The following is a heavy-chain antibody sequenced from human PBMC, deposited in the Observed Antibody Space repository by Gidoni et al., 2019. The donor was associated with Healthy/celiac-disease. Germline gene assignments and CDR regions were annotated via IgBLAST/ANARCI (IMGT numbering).Heavy chain of an antibody. J-gene: IGHJ4*02. CDR1: GFSLSNARMG. CDR2: IFSNYEQ. CDR3: ARISRDLDY. V-gene: IGHV2-26*01. Sequence: VTLTESGPVLVNPTETLPLACTVSGFSLSNARMGVSWTRQPTGTALEWLAHIFSNYEQSYSTSLKSRITMSKETSKSQVVLTMTNMDPVDTATYYCARISRDLDYWGQGTLVTVSS.